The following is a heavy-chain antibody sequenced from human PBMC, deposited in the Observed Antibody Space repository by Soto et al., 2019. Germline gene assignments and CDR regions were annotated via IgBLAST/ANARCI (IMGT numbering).Heavy chain of an antibody. CDR1: GFTFSSYA. Sequence: GGSLRLSCAASGFTFSSYAMSWVRQAPGKGLEWVSAISGSGGSTYYADSVKGRFTISRDNSKNTLYLQMNSLRAEDTAVYYCAKDLDYGDQRGLDYWGQGTLVTVSS. CDR3: AKDLDYGDQRGLDY. J-gene: IGHJ4*02. D-gene: IGHD4-17*01. V-gene: IGHV3-23*01. CDR2: ISGSGGST.